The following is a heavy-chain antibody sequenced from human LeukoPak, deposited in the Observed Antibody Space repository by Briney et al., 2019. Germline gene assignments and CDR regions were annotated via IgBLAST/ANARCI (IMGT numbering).Heavy chain of an antibody. V-gene: IGHV3-30*03. Sequence: GGSLRLSCAASGLTFSSYGMHWVRQAPGKGLEWVAVTSYDGSKKYYADSVKGRFTISRDNSKNTLYLQMNSLRAEDTAVYYCAIGSGSYYGAQFDYWGQGTLVTVSS. CDR3: AIGSGSYYGAQFDY. CDR2: TSYDGSKK. D-gene: IGHD1-26*01. CDR1: GLTFSSYG. J-gene: IGHJ4*02.